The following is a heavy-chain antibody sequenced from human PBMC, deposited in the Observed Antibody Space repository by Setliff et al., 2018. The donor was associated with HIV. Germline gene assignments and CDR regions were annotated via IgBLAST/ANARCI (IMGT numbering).Heavy chain of an antibody. J-gene: IGHJ3*02. CDR1: GGSINNFY. CDR3: ARHSDFWSEDAFDI. D-gene: IGHD3-3*01. CDR2: ISTSGST. Sequence: SETLSLTCTVSGGSINNFYWSWIRQPPGRGLEWIGYISTSGSTKYNPSLKSRVTILVDPSNNQFSLRLSSVTAADTAVYYCARHSDFWSEDAFDIWAQGTVVTVSS. V-gene: IGHV4-4*09.